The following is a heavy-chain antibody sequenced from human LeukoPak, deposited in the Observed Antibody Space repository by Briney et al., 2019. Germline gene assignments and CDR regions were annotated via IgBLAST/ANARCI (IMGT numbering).Heavy chain of an antibody. D-gene: IGHD2-21*01. Sequence: ASVKVSCKASGYTFSSYYMHWVRQAPGQGLEWKGIINPSGGSTTYAQQFQGRVTVTRDTSTSTVYMELSSLRSEDTAVYYCTRDPTPSYIVVVDGAGEGDYWGQGTLVTVSS. CDR1: GYTFSSYY. CDR3: TRDPTPSYIVVVDGAGEGDY. V-gene: IGHV1-46*01. CDR2: INPSGGST. J-gene: IGHJ4*02.